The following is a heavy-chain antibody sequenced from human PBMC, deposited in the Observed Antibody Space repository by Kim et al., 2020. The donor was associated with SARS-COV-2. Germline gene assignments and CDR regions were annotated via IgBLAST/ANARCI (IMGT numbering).Heavy chain of an antibody. V-gene: IGHV3-7*01. J-gene: IGHJ4*02. D-gene: IGHD6-6*01. CDR3: ARPSITEGVDY. Sequence: GGSLRLSCAASGLAFNNNWMSWLRQTPGKGPEWVAHIKPDGSVTYYGDSVKGRFTISRDNTKNSLFLQMNGLKVEDTAVYYCARPSITEGVDYWGQGTL. CDR1: GLAFNNNW. CDR2: IKPDGSVT.